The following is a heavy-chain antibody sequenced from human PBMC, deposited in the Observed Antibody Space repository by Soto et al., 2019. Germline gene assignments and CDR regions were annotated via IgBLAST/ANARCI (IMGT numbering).Heavy chain of an antibody. D-gene: IGHD1-26*01. CDR1: GFTFSSYG. CDR2: IWYDGSNK. J-gene: IGHJ6*02. V-gene: IGHV3-33*01. Sequence: GGSLRLSCAASGFTFSSYGMHWVRQAPGKGLEWVAVIWYDGSNKYYADSVKGRFTISRDNSKNTLYLQMNSLRAEDTAVYYCARQPNGGWELPNYYYYGMDVWGQGTTVTVSS. CDR3: ARQPNGGWELPNYYYYGMDV.